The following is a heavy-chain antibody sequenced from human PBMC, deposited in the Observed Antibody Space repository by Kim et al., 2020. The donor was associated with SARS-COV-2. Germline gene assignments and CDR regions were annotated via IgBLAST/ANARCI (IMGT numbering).Heavy chain of an antibody. V-gene: IGHV5-51*01. Sequence: YPGDSDPSYSPSFQGQVTISADKSISTAYLQWSSLKASDTAMYYCARIGDYWGQGTLVTVSS. D-gene: IGHD2-15*01. CDR3: ARIGDY. J-gene: IGHJ4*02. CDR2: YPGDSDP.